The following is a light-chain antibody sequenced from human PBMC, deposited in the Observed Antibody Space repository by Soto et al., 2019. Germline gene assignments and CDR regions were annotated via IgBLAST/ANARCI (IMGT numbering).Light chain of an antibody. Sequence: SALTHPRSVSWSPGQSVAISCTGTSSDVGGYNYVSWYQQHPGKAPKLMIYDVTKRPSGVPDRFSASKSGNTASLTISGLQADDEADYYCCSYAGSYSYVFGTGTKVTVL. V-gene: IGLV2-11*01. CDR3: CSYAGSYSYV. J-gene: IGLJ1*01. CDR2: DVT. CDR1: SSDVGGYNY.